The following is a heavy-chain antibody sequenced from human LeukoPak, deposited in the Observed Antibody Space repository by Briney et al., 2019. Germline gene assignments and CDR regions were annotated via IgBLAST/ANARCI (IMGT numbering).Heavy chain of an antibody. D-gene: IGHD2-2*01. V-gene: IGHV3-21*01. CDR1: GFTFSSYS. CDR2: ISSSSSYI. CDR3: ARGRGVPAAIIDY. J-gene: IGHJ4*02. Sequence: AGGSLRLSCAASGFTFSSYSMNWVRQAPGKGLEWVSSISSSSSYIYYADSVKGRFTISRDNAKNSLYLQMNSLRAEDTAVYYCARGRGVPAAIIDYWGQGTLVTVSS.